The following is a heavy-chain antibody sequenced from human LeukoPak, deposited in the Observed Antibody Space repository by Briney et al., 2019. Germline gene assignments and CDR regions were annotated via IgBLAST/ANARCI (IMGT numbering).Heavy chain of an antibody. CDR1: GFTFSSYE. D-gene: IGHD2-2*01. CDR3: ARDICSSTSCYEAPDY. V-gene: IGHV3-48*01. CDR2: ISSSSSTI. J-gene: IGHJ4*02. Sequence: GGSLRLSCSASGFTFSSYEMNWVRQAPGKGLEWVSYISSSSSTIYYADSVKGRFTISRDNAKNSLYLQMNSLRAEDTAVYYCARDICSSTSCYEAPDYWGQGTLVTVSS.